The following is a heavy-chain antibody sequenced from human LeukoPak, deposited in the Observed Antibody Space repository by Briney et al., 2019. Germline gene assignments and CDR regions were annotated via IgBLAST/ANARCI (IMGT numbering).Heavy chain of an antibody. CDR1: GFTFDDYG. V-gene: IGHV3-20*01. CDR2: INWNGGST. CDR3: ARGPRGKYHYDSSGYYYGDY. J-gene: IGHJ4*02. Sequence: GGSLRLSCAASGFTFDDYGMSWVRQAPGKGLEWVSGINWNGGSTGYADSVKGRFTISRDNAKNSLYLQMNSLRAEDTALYHCARGPRGKYHYDSSGYYYGDYWGQGTLVTVSS. D-gene: IGHD3-22*01.